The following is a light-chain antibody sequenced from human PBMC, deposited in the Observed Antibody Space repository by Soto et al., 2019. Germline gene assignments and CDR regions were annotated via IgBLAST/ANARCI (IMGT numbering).Light chain of an antibody. V-gene: IGKV3-15*01. Sequence: EIEMTQSPATLSLAPVERVTLSCRASESVSTNLAWYQQKAGQAPRLLIYGASTRATGIPARFSGSGSGTEFTLTISGLQSEDFAVYYCKQYNNWPPTFGRGTRL. CDR2: GAS. CDR1: ESVSTN. J-gene: IGKJ5*01. CDR3: KQYNNWPPT.